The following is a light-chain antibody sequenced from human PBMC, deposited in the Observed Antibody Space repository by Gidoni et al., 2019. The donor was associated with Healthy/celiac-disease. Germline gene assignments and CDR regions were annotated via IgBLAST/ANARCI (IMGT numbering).Light chain of an antibody. CDR2: GNS. CDR3: QSYDSSLSGWDFFISV. J-gene: IGLJ1*01. CDR1: SSNIGAGYD. Sequence: QSVLTQPPSVSGAPGQRVTISCTGSSSNIGAGYDVHWYQQLPGTAPKLLIYGNSNRPSGVPDRFSGSKSGTSASLAITGLQAEDEADYYCQSYDSSLSGWDFFISVFGTGTKVTVL. V-gene: IGLV1-40*01.